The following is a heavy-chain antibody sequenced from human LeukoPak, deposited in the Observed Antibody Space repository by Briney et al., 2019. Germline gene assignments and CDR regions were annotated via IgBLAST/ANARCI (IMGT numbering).Heavy chain of an antibody. D-gene: IGHD6-19*01. V-gene: IGHV3-21*01. CDR3: ASTIAVAGTGDY. Sequence: PGRSLRLSCAASGFTFSSYSMNWVRQAPGKGLEWVSSISSSSTYISYADSVKGRFTISRDNAKNSLYLQMNSLRAEDTAVYYCASTIAVAGTGDYWGQGTLVTVSS. J-gene: IGHJ4*02. CDR2: ISSSSTYI. CDR1: GFTFSSYS.